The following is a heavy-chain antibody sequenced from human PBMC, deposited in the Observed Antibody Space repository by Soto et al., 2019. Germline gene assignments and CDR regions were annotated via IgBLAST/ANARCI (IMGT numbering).Heavy chain of an antibody. Sequence: SETLSLTCAVYGGSFSGYYWSWIRQPPGKGLEWIGEINHSGSTNYNPSLKSRVTISVDTSKNQFSLKLSSVTAADTAVYYCARGIVYYDILTGYYDYWGQGTLVTVSS. CDR2: INHSGST. CDR1: GGSFSGYY. CDR3: ARGIVYYDILTGYYDY. J-gene: IGHJ4*02. D-gene: IGHD3-9*01. V-gene: IGHV4-34*01.